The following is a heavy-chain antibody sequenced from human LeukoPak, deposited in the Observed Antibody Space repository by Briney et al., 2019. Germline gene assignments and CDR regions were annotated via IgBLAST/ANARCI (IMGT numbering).Heavy chain of an antibody. Sequence: PSETLSLTCAVYGGSFSGYYWSWIRQPPGKGLEWIGEINHSGSTNYNPSLKSRVTISVDTSKNQFSLKLSSVTAADTAVYYCARAAAGTYGYWGQGILVTVSS. J-gene: IGHJ4*02. D-gene: IGHD6-13*01. CDR1: GGSFSGYY. CDR3: ARAAAGTYGY. V-gene: IGHV4-34*01. CDR2: INHSGST.